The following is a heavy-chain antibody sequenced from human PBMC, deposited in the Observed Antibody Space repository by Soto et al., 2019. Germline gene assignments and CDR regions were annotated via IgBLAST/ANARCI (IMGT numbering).Heavy chain of an antibody. CDR1: GGTFSTSA. Sequence: SVKVSCKASGGTFSTSAIGWVRQAPGQGLEWMGRIIPILGIANYAQKFQGRVTITADKSTSTAYMELSSLRSEDTAVYYCARGYYYGSGSYYSYYYYYGMDVWGQGTTVTVSS. V-gene: IGHV1-69*04. CDR2: IIPILGIA. D-gene: IGHD3-10*01. CDR3: ARGYYYGSGSYYSYYYYYGMDV. J-gene: IGHJ6*02.